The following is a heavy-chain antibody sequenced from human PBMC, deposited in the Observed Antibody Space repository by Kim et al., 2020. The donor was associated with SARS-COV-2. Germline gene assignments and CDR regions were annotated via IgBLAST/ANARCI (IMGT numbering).Heavy chain of an antibody. V-gene: IGHV3-7*04. CDR2: IKQDGSEK. CDR3: VRGRGNDY. CDR1: GFTFSTYW. J-gene: IGHJ4*02. Sequence: GGSLRLSCVASGFTFSTYWMTWVRQAPGKGLEWVANIKQDGSEKDYVDSVKGRFTISRDNAKKSLYLQMNSLRVEDTAVYYCVRGRGNDYWGQGTLVTVSS.